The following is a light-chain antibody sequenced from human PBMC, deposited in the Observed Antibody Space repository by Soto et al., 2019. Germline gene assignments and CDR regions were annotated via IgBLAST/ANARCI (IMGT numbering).Light chain of an antibody. CDR3: SSYAGSNIYV. J-gene: IGLJ1*01. CDR2: EVS. CDR1: SSDVGGYNY. V-gene: IGLV2-8*01. Sequence: QSALTQPPSVSGSPGQSVTISCTGTSSDVGGYNYVSWYQQHPGKAPKLMIYEVSKRPSGVPDRFSSSKSGNTASLTVSGLQAEDEADYYCSSYAGSNIYVFGTGTKVTVL.